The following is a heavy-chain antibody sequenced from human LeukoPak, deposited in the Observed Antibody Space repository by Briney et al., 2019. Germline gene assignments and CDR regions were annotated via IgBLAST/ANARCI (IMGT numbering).Heavy chain of an antibody. CDR1: GGSISSYY. CDR2: INHSGST. CDR3: ARGTTRGWFDP. D-gene: IGHD1-26*01. V-gene: IGHV4-34*01. Sequence: SETLSLTCTVSGGSISSYYWSWIRQPPGKGLEWIGEINHSGSTNYNLSLKSRVTISVDTSKNQFSLKLSSVTAADTAVYYCARGTTRGWFDPWGQGTLVTVSS. J-gene: IGHJ5*02.